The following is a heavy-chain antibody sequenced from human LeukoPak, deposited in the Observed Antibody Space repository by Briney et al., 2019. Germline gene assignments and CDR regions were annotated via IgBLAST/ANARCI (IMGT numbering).Heavy chain of an antibody. V-gene: IGHV4-34*01. J-gene: IGHJ6*03. CDR2: INHSGST. Sequence: SETLSLTCAVYGGSFSGYYWSWIRQPPGKGLEWIGEINHSGSTNYNPSLKSRVTISVDTSKNQFSLKLSSVTAADTAVYYCASIVEDYYYYMDVWGKGTTVTVSS. CDR3: ASIVEDYYYYMDV. CDR1: GGSFSGYY. D-gene: IGHD3-16*02.